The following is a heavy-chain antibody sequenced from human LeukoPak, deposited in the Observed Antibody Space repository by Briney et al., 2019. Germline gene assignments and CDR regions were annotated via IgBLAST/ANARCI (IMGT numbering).Heavy chain of an antibody. V-gene: IGHV4-34*01. CDR1: GGSFSGYY. D-gene: IGHD4-17*01. CDR2: INHSGST. CDR3: ARGEDYGDYGSFDY. J-gene: IGHJ4*02. Sequence: SETLSLTCAVYGGSFSGYYWSWIRQPPGKGLEWIGEINHSGSTNYNPSLKSRVTISVDTSKNRFSLKLSSVTAADTAVYYCARGEDYGDYGSFDYWGQGTLVTVSS.